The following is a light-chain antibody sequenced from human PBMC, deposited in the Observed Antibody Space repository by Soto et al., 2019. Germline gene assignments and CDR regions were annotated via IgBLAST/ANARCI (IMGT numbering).Light chain of an antibody. CDR2: AVP. Sequence: DIQMTQSPSSLPASVGDRVTITCRASQGISNYLAWYQHKPGKVPKLLIYAVPTLQSGVPSRFSGSGSGTDFSPTIICLQTEDVATYYWQKYNSAPPTFGQGTKVEIK. J-gene: IGKJ1*01. CDR1: QGISNY. CDR3: QKYNSAPPT. V-gene: IGKV1-27*01.